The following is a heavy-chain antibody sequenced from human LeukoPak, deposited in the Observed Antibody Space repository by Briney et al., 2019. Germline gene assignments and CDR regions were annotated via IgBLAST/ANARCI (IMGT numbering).Heavy chain of an antibody. D-gene: IGHD1-26*01. Sequence: ASVKVSCKASGYTFTGYYMHWVRQAPGQGLEWMGWINPNSGGTNYAQKFQGRVTMTRDTSISTAYMELSRLRSDDTAVYYCARRRRELRNYYYYYYMDVWGKGTTVTISS. CDR2: INPNSGGT. CDR1: GYTFTGYY. CDR3: ARRRRELRNYYYYYYMDV. J-gene: IGHJ6*03. V-gene: IGHV1-2*02.